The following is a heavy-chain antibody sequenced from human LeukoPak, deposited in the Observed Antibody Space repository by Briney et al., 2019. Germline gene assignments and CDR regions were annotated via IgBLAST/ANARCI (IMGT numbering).Heavy chain of an antibody. J-gene: IGHJ5*02. CDR1: GFTFSSYS. V-gene: IGHV3-21*01. CDR3: ARDRIVGANSWFDP. D-gene: IGHD1-26*01. CDR2: ISSSSSYI. Sequence: GGSLRLSCAASGFTFSSYSMNWVRQAPGKGLEWVSSISSSSSYIYYADSVKGRFTISRDNAKNSLYLQMNSLRAEDTAVHYCARDRIVGANSWFDPWGQGTLVTVSS.